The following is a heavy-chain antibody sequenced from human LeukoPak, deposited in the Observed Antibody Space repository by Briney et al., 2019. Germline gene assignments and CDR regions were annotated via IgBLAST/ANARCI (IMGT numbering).Heavy chain of an antibody. CDR3: ARTPGYYDFWSGTYYYYMDV. D-gene: IGHD3-3*01. V-gene: IGHV1-8*03. CDR2: MNPNSGNT. CDR1: GYTFTSYV. Sequence: ASVKVSCKASGYTFTSYVINWVRQATGQGLEWMGWMNPNSGNTGYPQKFQGRVTITRNTSISTAYMELSSLRSEDTAVYYCARTPGYYDFWSGTYYYYMDVWGKGTTVTVSS. J-gene: IGHJ6*03.